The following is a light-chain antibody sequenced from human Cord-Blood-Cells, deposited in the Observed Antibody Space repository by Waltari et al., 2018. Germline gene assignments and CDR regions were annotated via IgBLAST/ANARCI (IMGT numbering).Light chain of an antibody. CDR2: DVS. Sequence: QSALTQPASVSGSPGQLITISCTGTSSDVGGYNYVSWYQQHPGKAPKLMIYDVSNRPSGVSNRFSGSKSGNTASLTISGLQAEDEADYYCSSYTSSSTLVFGGGTKLTGL. CDR1: SSDVGGYNY. V-gene: IGLV2-14*03. CDR3: SSYTSSSTLV. J-gene: IGLJ3*02.